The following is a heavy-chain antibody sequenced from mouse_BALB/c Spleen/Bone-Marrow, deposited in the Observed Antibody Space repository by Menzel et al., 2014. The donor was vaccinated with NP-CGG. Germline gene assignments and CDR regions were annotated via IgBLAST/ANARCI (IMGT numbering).Heavy chain of an antibody. J-gene: IGHJ2*01. CDR3: AREGAFYGNPFDF. CDR1: GYGFSSFW. Sequence: VQLQQSGAEVMKSGASVKLSCRATGYGFSSFWIEWIKQRPGHGLEWIGKILPGSGSTNYNEKFKGKATLSADTSSNTAYMQLSSLTSEDSAVYFCAREGAFYGNPFDFWGQCTTLTVSS. CDR2: ILPGSGST. D-gene: IGHD2-10*01. V-gene: IGHV1-9*01.